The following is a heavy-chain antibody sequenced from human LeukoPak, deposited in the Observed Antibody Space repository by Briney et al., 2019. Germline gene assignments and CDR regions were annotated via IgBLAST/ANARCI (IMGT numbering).Heavy chain of an antibody. D-gene: IGHD4-17*01. CDR1: GYTFTGYY. V-gene: IGHV1-2*02. Sequence: ASVKVSCKASGYTFTGYYMHWVRQAPGQGLEWMGWINPNSGGTNYAQKFQGRVTMTRDTSISTAYMELSSLRSEDTAVYYCARGLGEDGDYCRGYYYYYYMDVWGKGTTVTVSS. J-gene: IGHJ6*03. CDR3: ARGLGEDGDYCRGYYYYYYMDV. CDR2: INPNSGGT.